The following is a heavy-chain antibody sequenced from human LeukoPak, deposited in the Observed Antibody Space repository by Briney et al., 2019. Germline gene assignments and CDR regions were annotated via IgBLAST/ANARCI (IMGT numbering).Heavy chain of an antibody. CDR2: ISSSSSTT. CDR3: AKMVGGIFGPFDY. CDR1: GFTFSRYS. V-gene: IGHV3-48*01. Sequence: QPGGSLRLSCAASGFTFSRYSMNWVRQAPGKGLEWVSYISSSSSTTYYADSVKGRFTISRDNSKNTVYLHMNSLRAEDTAVYYCAKMVGGIFGPFDYWGQGTLVTVSS. D-gene: IGHD3/OR15-3a*01. J-gene: IGHJ4*02.